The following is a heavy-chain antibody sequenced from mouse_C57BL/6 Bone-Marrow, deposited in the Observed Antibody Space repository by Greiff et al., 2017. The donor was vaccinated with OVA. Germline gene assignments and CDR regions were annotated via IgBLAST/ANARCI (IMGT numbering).Heavy chain of an antibody. CDR3: ARGYYYGSSYDFFAY. CDR1: GYTFTDYY. CDR2: INPNNGGT. V-gene: IGHV1-26*01. Sequence: VQLQQSGPELVKPGASVKISCKASGYTFTDYYMNWVKQSHGKSLEWIGDINPNNGGTSYNQKFKGKATLTVDKSSSTAYMELRSLTSEDSAVYYCARGYYYGSSYDFFAYWGQGTLVTVSA. J-gene: IGHJ3*01. D-gene: IGHD1-1*01.